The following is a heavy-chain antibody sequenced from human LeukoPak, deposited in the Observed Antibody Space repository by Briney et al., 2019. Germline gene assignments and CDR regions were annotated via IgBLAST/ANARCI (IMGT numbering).Heavy chain of an antibody. D-gene: IGHD3-3*01. Sequence: PGGSLRLSCAASGFTFSDYYMSWIRQAPGKGLEWVSYISSSGSTIYYADSVKGRFTISRDNTKNSLYLQMNSLRAEDTAVYYCASYEYPQYVYYYYGMDVWGQGTTVTVSS. CDR1: GFTFSDYY. V-gene: IGHV3-11*01. CDR2: ISSSGSTI. CDR3: ASYEYPQYVYYYYGMDV. J-gene: IGHJ6*02.